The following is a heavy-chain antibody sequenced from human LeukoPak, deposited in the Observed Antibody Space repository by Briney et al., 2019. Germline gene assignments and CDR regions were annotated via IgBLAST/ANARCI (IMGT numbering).Heavy chain of an antibody. D-gene: IGHD3-22*01. V-gene: IGHV3-7*01. CDR3: ARGTTMIVVATAPFDY. J-gene: IGHJ4*02. Sequence: GALRLSCAASGFTFSSYWMSWVRQAPGKGLEWVANIKQDGSEKYYVDSVKGRFTISRDNAKSSLYLQMNSLRAEDTAVYYCARGTTMIVVATAPFDYWGQGTLVTVSS. CDR2: IKQDGSEK. CDR1: GFTFSSYW.